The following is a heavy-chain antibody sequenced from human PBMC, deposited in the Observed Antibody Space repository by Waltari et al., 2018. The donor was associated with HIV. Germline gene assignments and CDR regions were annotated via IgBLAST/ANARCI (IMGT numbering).Heavy chain of an antibody. V-gene: IGHV3-23*01. D-gene: IGHD3-16*01. CDR3: SKAGGATFDYGLDV. J-gene: IGHJ6*02. CDR2: IGGSGGNT. Sequence: EVQLLESGGGLVQPGGSPRLSCAASGFTFCSYAMSCVRMPPGMGLGWVSAIGGSGGNTNYADSVEGRFTISRDNSKNTLLLQMNSLRAEDTAVYYCSKAGGATFDYGLDVWGQGTTVTVSS. CDR1: GFTFCSYA.